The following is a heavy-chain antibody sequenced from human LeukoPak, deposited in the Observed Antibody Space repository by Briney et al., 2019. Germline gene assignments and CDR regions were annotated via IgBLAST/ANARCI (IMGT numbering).Heavy chain of an antibody. Sequence: PGGSLRLSCAAPGFTFSSYAMSWVRQAPGKGLEWVSAISGSGGTTHYADSVKGRFTISRDNSKNTLYLQMSGLRAEDTAVYYCAKENWYFDLWGRGTLVTVSS. V-gene: IGHV3-23*01. J-gene: IGHJ2*01. CDR3: AKENWYFDL. CDR1: GFTFSSYA. CDR2: ISGSGGTT.